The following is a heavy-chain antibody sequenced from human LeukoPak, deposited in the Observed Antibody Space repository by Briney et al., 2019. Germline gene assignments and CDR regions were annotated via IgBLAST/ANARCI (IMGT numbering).Heavy chain of an antibody. CDR3: ARRGGSDFWSGYSIDY. CDR2: INPNSGGT. Sequence: EASVKVSCKASGGTFSSYAISWVRQAPGQGLEWMGWINPNSGGTNYAQKFQGRVTMTRDTSISTAYMELSRLRSDDTAVYYCARRGGSDFWSGYSIDYWGQGTLVTVSS. V-gene: IGHV1-2*02. J-gene: IGHJ4*02. D-gene: IGHD3-3*01. CDR1: GGTFSSYA.